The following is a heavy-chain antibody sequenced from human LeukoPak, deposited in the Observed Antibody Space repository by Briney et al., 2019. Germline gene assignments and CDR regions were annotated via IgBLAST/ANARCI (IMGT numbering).Heavy chain of an antibody. D-gene: IGHD2-2*01. Sequence: PSETLSLTCTVSGGSISSYYWSWIRQSPGKGLEWIGFIYYSGSTTYNPSLKSLVTISVDTSKNQFSLKLSSVTAADTAVYYCARDKKGTSCYDYWGQGTLVTVSS. V-gene: IGHV4-59*01. CDR3: ARDKKGTSCYDY. J-gene: IGHJ4*02. CDR1: GGSISSYY. CDR2: IYYSGST.